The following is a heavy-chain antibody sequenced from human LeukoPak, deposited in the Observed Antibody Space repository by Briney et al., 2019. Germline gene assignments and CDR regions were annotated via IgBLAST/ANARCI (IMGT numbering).Heavy chain of an antibody. D-gene: IGHD5-18*01. V-gene: IGHV1-2*02. CDR1: GYTFTGYY. CDR2: INPISGGT. J-gene: IGHJ4*02. Sequence: ASVKVSCKASGYTFTGYYMHWVRQAPGQGLEWMGWINPISGGTNYAQKFQGRVTMTRDTSISTAYMELSRLRSDDTAVYYCARVRGYSYGYLLSTFDYWGQGTLVTVSS. CDR3: ARVRGYSYGYLLSTFDY.